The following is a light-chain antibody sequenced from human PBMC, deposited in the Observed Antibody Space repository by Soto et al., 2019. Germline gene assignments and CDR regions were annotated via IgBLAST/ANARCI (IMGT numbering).Light chain of an antibody. Sequence: EIVIKQSPATLSGSPGEIATLSCRASQSVSSNLAWYHQKPGQAPRLLIYGASTRATGIPARFGGSGSGTQFTLTITSLQYEDFAVYYCQQYNNWPQTFGQGTKVDIK. J-gene: IGKJ1*01. CDR1: QSVSSN. CDR3: QQYNNWPQT. CDR2: GAS. V-gene: IGKV3-15*01.